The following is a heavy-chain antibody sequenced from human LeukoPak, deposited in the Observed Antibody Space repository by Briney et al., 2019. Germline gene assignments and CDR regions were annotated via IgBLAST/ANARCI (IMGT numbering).Heavy chain of an antibody. J-gene: IGHJ4*02. CDR1: GFTFSNYG. D-gene: IGHD3-10*01. CDR3: VKVAKYYYGSETYYFFEH. CDR2: ISSNTRII. Sequence: PGGSLRLSCAASGFTFSNYGMNWVRQTPGKGLEWVSYISSNTRIIDYADSVKGRFTISRDNAKNSLDLRMNSLRVEDTAIYYCVKVAKYYYGSETYYFFEHWGQGTPVTASS. V-gene: IGHV3-48*04.